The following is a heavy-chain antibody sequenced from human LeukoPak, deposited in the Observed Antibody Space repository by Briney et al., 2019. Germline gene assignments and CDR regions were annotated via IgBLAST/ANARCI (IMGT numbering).Heavy chain of an antibody. Sequence: GGSLRLSCLTSGFTFSSYWMSWVRQAPGKGLEWVSGISGSGGSTYYADSVKGRFTISRDNSKNTLYLQMNSLRAEDTAVYYCAKAPTSGVIKYYFDYWGQGTLVTVSS. CDR2: ISGSGGST. CDR1: GFTFSSYW. CDR3: AKAPTSGVIKYYFDY. J-gene: IGHJ4*02. V-gene: IGHV3-23*01. D-gene: IGHD3-16*01.